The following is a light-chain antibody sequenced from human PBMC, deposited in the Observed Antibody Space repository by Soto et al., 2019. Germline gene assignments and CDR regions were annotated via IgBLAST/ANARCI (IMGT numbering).Light chain of an antibody. CDR2: RAS. J-gene: IGKJ2*01. V-gene: IGKV1-5*03. CDR3: QQYSHYYT. CDR1: QSIDIW. Sequence: DIQMTQSPSTLSASVGDRVTITCRASQSIDIWLAWYQQRPGKAPKLLIYRASTLESGVPSRFSGSGSGTEFTLTISSLQPDDFATSYCQQYSHYYTFGQGTKLEI.